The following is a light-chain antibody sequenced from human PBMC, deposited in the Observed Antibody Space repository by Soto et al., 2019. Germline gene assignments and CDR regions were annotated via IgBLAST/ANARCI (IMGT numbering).Light chain of an antibody. CDR3: LQYGSSPPT. CDR1: RSISSNY. J-gene: IGKJ1*01. V-gene: IGKV3-20*01. CDR2: GAS. Sequence: EIVLTQSPGTLSLSPGERATLSCRVSRSISSNYLACYQRKSGQAPRLLIYGASSRATDIPNRFSGSGSGTDFTLTITKLKAEDFAVYYCLQYGSSPPTFGQGTKVEIK.